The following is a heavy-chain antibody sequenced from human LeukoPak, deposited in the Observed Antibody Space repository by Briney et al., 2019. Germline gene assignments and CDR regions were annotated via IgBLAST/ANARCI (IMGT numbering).Heavy chain of an antibody. V-gene: IGHV3-33*06. J-gene: IGHJ2*01. CDR3: AKDRTVGASYWYFDL. D-gene: IGHD1-26*01. Sequence: GGSLRLSCAASGFTFSSYGMHWVSQAPGKGLEWVALIWYDGSNKYYTDSVKGRLTISRDNSKNTLFLHMNTLRAEDAAIYYCAKDRTVGASYWYFDLWGRGTLVTVSS. CDR1: GFTFSSYG. CDR2: IWYDGSNK.